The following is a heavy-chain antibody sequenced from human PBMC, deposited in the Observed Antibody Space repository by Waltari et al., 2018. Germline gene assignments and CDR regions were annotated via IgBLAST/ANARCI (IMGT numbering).Heavy chain of an antibody. CDR3: ARDRDGDGYFDY. V-gene: IGHV3-33*05. CDR2: ILYEEIKK. J-gene: IGHJ4*02. D-gene: IGHD4-17*01. CDR1: GFTFSTYG. Sequence: QVQLVESGGGVVQPGRSLRLSCAASGFTFSTYGMYCVRQAPGKGLGGVAVILYEEIKKYYADPVKGRFTISRDNSKNTLYLQMNSLRAEDTAMYYCARDRDGDGYFDYWGQGTLVTVSS.